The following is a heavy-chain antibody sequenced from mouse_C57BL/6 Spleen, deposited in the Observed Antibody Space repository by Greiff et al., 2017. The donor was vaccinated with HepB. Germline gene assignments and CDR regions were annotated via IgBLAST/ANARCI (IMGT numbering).Heavy chain of an antibody. CDR3: ARGVPSVVATDAMDY. CDR2: ILPGSGST. CDR1: GYTFTGYW. V-gene: IGHV1-9*01. J-gene: IGHJ4*01. Sequence: QVQLKQSGAELMKPGASVKLSCKATGYTFTGYWIEWVKQRPGHGLEWIGEILPGSGSTSYNEKFKGKATFTADTSSNTAYMQLSSLTTEDSAIYYCARGVPSVVATDAMDYWGQGTSVTVSS. D-gene: IGHD1-1*01.